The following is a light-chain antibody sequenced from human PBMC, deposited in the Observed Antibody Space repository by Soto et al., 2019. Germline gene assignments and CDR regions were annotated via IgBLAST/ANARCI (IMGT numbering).Light chain of an antibody. Sequence: QSVLTHPASVSRSPGQSITISCSGTSSDVGGYNYVSWYQQHPGKAPKLMIYEVSNRPSGVSNRFSGSTSGNTASLTISGLQAEDEADYYCSSYTSSSIRVFGTGTKVTVL. CDR1: SSDVGGYNY. CDR3: SSYTSSSIRV. J-gene: IGLJ1*01. CDR2: EVS. V-gene: IGLV2-14*01.